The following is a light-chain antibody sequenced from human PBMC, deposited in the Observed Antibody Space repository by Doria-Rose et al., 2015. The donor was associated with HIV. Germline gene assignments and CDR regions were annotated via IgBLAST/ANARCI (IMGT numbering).Light chain of an antibody. CDR2: DGS. CDR3: HQYGTSWT. CDR1: QSFSSTY. Sequence: EIVMTQSPGTLSLSPGERATLSCRASQSFSSTYLARYQQKPGQAPSLLIYDGSTRATGIPDRFSASGSGTDFTLTINRLEPEDFALYYCHQYGTSWTFGQGTKAEI. V-gene: IGKV3-20*01. J-gene: IGKJ1*01.